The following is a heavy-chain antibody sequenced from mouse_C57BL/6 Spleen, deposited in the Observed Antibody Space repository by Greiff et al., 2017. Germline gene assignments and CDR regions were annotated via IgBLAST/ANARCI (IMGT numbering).Heavy chain of an antibody. D-gene: IGHD2-4*01. J-gene: IGHJ4*01. Sequence: LVESGAELVKPGASVKISCKASGYAFSSYWMNWVKQRPGKGLEWIGQIYPGDGDTNYNGKFKGKATLTADKSSSTAYMQLSSLTSEDSAVYFCARSYEYDGFYAMDYWGQGTSVTVSS. CDR1: GYAFSSYW. V-gene: IGHV1-80*01. CDR2: IYPGDGDT. CDR3: ARSYEYDGFYAMDY.